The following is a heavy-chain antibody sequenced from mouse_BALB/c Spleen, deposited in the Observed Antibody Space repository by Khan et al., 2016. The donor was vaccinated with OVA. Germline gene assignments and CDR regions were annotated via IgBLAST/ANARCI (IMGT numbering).Heavy chain of an antibody. CDR2: ICPGSGNT. J-gene: IGHJ4*01. D-gene: IGHD1-1*01. CDR3: ARTNYYGRSNYAMDY. V-gene: IGHV1S41*01. Sequence: DLVKPGTSVKLSCKASGYTFTSYWINWIKQRPGQGLEWIGRICPGSGNTYNNEMFKGKAALTVDTSSSTAYIQLSSLSSEDSAIYFCARTNYYGRSNYAMDYWGQGTSVTVSS. CDR1: GYTFTSYW.